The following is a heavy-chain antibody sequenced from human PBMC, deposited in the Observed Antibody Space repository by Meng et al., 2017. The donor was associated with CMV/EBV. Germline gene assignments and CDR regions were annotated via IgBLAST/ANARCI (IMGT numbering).Heavy chain of an antibody. J-gene: IGHJ4*02. CDR3: ARSDSSGYYYFDY. CDR2: IYYSGST. D-gene: IGHD3-22*01. CDR1: GGSISSYY. V-gene: IGHV4-59*01. Sequence: SETLSLTCTVSGGSISSYYWSWIRQPPGKGLEWIGYIYYSGSTNYNPSLKSRVTTSVDTSKNQFSLKLSSVTAADTAVYYCARSDSSGYYYFDYWGQGTLVTVSS.